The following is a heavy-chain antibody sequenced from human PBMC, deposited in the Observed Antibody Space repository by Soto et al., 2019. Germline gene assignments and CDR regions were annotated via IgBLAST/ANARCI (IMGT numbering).Heavy chain of an antibody. J-gene: IGHJ6*02. CDR1: GGSFSGYY. Sequence: QVQLQQWGAGLLKPSETLSLTCAVYGGSFSGYYWSWIRQPPGKGLEWIGEINHSGSTNYNPSHKSRVTISVDTSKNQFSLKLSSVTAADTAVYYCARGEGDGYNWNYYYYGMDVWGQGTTVTVSS. CDR2: INHSGST. V-gene: IGHV4-34*01. D-gene: IGHD1-1*01. CDR3: ARGEGDGYNWNYYYYGMDV.